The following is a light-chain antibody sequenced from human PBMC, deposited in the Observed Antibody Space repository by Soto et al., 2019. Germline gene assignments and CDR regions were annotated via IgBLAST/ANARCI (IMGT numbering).Light chain of an antibody. CDR2: DVS. J-gene: IGLJ2*01. CDR1: SSDVGGYNY. CDR3: RSNAGSYPVV. Sequence: QSALTQPRSVSESPGQSVTISCTGTSSDVGGYNYVSWYQHHPGKAPKLMIYDVSKRPSGVPDRFSGSKSGNTASLTISGLQAEDEADYFCRSNAGSYPVVFGGGTKLTVL. V-gene: IGLV2-11*01.